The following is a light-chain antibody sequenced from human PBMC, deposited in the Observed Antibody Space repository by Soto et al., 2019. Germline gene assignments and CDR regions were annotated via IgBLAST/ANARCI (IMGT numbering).Light chain of an antibody. CDR3: QEHNNRSIA. CDR1: QCISSH. CDR2: AAS. J-gene: IGKJ5*01. V-gene: IGKV1-9*01. Sequence: IQLTQSPSSLHASVGDRGTITCRASQCISSHLSLYQQKPGKAPKLLIYAASTMQTGVTSRFSGTGSGTDFTLTINNLEPEEFAVYYCQEHNNRSIAVGQGTRLDIK.